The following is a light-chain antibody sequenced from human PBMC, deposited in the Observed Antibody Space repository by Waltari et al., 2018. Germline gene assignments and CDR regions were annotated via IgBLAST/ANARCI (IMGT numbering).Light chain of an antibody. J-gene: IGLJ3*02. CDR3: NSYTGSSSWV. V-gene: IGLV2-14*01. CDR1: SSDVGFYNY. Sequence: QSALTQPASVSGSPGPSITISCYGTSSDVGFYNYVSWYQQHPGKAPKLMIYDRFSGSKSGNTASLTISGLQAEDEADYYCNSYTGSSSWVFGGGTKVTV.